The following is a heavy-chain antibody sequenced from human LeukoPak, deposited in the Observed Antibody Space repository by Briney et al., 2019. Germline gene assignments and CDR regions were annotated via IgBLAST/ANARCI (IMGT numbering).Heavy chain of an antibody. D-gene: IGHD1-26*01. CDR3: ARQEAWDRGFDY. J-gene: IGHJ4*02. CDR1: GGSISSSSYY. V-gene: IGHV4-39*01. CDR2: IYYSGST. Sequence: SETLSLTCTVSGGSISSSSYYWGWIRQPPGKGLEWIGSIYYSGSTYYNPSLKSRVTISVDTSKNQFSLKLSSATAADTAVYYCARQEAWDRGFDYWGQGTLVTVSS.